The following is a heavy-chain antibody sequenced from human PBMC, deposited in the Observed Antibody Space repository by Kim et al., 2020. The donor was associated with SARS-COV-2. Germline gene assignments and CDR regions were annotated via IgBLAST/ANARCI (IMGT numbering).Heavy chain of an antibody. CDR1: GGSISSYY. V-gene: IGHV4-59*13. J-gene: IGHJ4*02. D-gene: IGHD5-18*01. CDR3: ARGERGYSYGYSLGYFDY. CDR2: IYYSGST. Sequence: SETLSLTCTVSGGSISSYYWSWIRQPPGKGLEWIGYIYYSGSTNYNPSLKIRVTISVDTSKNQFSLKLSSVTAADTAVYYCARGERGYSYGYSLGYFDYWGQGTLGTVSS.